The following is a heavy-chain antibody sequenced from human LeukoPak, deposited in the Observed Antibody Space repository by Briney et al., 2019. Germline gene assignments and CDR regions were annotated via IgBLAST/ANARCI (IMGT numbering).Heavy chain of an antibody. J-gene: IGHJ5*02. Sequence: PSETLSLTCTVSGGSISINTYYWSWIRQPAGKGLEWIGRIYTSGSTDYNPSLKSRVTISLDTSKNQFSLKLSSVTAADTAVYYCARVFGGPVSRRFDPWGQGTLVTVSS. V-gene: IGHV4-61*02. CDR2: IYTSGST. CDR1: GGSISINTYY. D-gene: IGHD4-23*01. CDR3: ARVFGGPVSRRFDP.